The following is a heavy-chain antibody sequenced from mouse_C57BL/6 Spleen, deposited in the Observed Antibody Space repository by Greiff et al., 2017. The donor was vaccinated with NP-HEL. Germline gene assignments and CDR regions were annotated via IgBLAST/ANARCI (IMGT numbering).Heavy chain of an antibody. D-gene: IGHD2-12*01. CDR2: ISSGSSTI. V-gene: IGHV5-17*01. Sequence: EVHLVESGGGLVKPGGSLKLSCAASGFTFSDYGMHWVRQAPEKGLEWVAYISSGSSTIYYADTVKGRFTISRDNAKNTLFLQMTSLRSEDTAMYYCARTPHSYDGLFAYWGQGTLVTVSA. CDR3: ARTPHSYDGLFAY. CDR1: GFTFSDYG. J-gene: IGHJ3*01.